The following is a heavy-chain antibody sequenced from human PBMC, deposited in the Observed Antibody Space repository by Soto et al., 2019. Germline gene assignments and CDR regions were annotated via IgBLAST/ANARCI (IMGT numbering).Heavy chain of an antibody. CDR3: ASYHDLDTRFWFDP. CDR2: IYHSGST. V-gene: IGHV4-38-2*01. Sequence: SETLSLTCGVSGYSISSGYYWGWIRQPPGKGLEWIGSIYHSGSTYYNRSLKSRVTISVDTSKNHFSLKLTSVTAADTAVYYCASYHDLDTRFWFDPWAQGTLVTVSS. CDR1: GYSISSGYY. J-gene: IGHJ5*02. D-gene: IGHD5-18*01.